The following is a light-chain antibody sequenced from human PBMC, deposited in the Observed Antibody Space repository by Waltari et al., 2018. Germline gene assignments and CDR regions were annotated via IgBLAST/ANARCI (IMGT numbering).Light chain of an antibody. V-gene: IGLV2-14*03. Sequence: QSALTQPASVSGSPGQSIPTSCTGPSSAVGGSNYVSWYQQHPGKAPKLMIYDVSNRPSGVSNRFSGSKSGNTASLTISGLQAEDEADYYCSSYTSSSTLVFGGGTKLTVL. CDR1: SSAVGGSNY. CDR2: DVS. J-gene: IGLJ2*01. CDR3: SSYTSSSTLV.